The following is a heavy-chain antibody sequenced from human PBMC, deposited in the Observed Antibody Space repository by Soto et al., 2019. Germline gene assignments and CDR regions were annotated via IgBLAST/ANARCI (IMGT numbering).Heavy chain of an antibody. CDR3: ARPRQPYYYYFGMDV. V-gene: IGHV3-30*03. J-gene: IGHJ6*02. D-gene: IGHD2-2*01. Sequence: QVQLVESGGGVVQPGRSLRLSCAVSGFIFSNYGMHWVRQAPGKGLEWVAVISDDGSNKYYADSVKGRFAISRDSPKNTIYLQMNSLRGEDTAVYYCARPRQPYYYYFGMDVWGQGTTVTVSS. CDR2: ISDDGSNK. CDR1: GFIFSNYG.